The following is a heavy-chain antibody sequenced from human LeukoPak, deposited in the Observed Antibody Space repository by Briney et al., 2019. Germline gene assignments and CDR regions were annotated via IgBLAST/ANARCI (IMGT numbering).Heavy chain of an antibody. Sequence: SETLSLTCTVSGGSISSSSYYWGWIRQPPGKGLEWIGSIYYSGSTYYNPSLKSRVTISVDTSKNQFSLKLSSVTAADTAVYYCARDRGFYGGNSAAFDIWGQGTMVTVSS. V-gene: IGHV4-39*07. CDR3: ARDRGFYGGNSAAFDI. CDR1: GGSISSSSYY. J-gene: IGHJ3*02. CDR2: IYYSGST. D-gene: IGHD4-23*01.